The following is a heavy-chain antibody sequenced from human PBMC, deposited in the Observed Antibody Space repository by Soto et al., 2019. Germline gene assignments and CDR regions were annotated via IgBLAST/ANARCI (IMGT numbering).Heavy chain of an antibody. CDR2: INHSGST. CDR3: ARVTSITIFGVVSYGMDV. Sequence: SETLSLTCAVYGGSFSGYYWSWIRQPPGKGLEWIGEINHSGSTNYNPSLKSRVTMSVDTSKNQFSLKLSSVTAADTAVYYCARVTSITIFGVVSYGMDVWGQGTTVTVSS. D-gene: IGHD3-3*01. CDR1: GGSFSGYY. V-gene: IGHV4-34*01. J-gene: IGHJ6*02.